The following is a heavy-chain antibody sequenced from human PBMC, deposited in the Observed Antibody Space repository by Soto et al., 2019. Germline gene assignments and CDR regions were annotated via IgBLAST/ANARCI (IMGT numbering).Heavy chain of an antibody. CDR3: ASRDPGTGIDS. CDR2: IYRTGST. V-gene: IGHV4-4*02. Sequence: QVQLQESGPGLVKPSETLSLTCGVSPGSFSSNNWWTWVRQPPGQGLEWIGEIYRTGSTNYNTSPKSRLTTSLDKSENQFSLRLTSLTAADTAMYFCASRDPGTGIDSWGQGTLVTVSS. J-gene: IGHJ5*01. D-gene: IGHD1-1*01. CDR1: PGSFSSNNW.